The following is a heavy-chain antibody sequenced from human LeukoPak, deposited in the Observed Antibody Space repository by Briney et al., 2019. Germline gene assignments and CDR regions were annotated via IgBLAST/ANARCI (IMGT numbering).Heavy chain of an antibody. V-gene: IGHV3-23*01. CDR1: GFTFSSYG. CDR2: ISGSGGST. J-gene: IGHJ6*03. CDR3: AKSGSYSGSYSYYYYYYMDV. D-gene: IGHD1-26*01. Sequence: QPGGSLRLSCAASGFTFSSYGMSWVRQAPGKGLEWVSAISGSGGSTYYADSVKGRFTISRDNSKNTLYLQMNSLRAEDTAVYYCAKSGSYSGSYSYYYYYYMDVWGKGTTVTISS.